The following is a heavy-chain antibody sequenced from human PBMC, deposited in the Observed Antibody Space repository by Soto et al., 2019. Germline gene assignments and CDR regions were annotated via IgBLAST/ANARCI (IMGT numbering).Heavy chain of an antibody. Sequence: QVQLQESGPGLVKPSGTLSLTCAVSGGSISSSNWWSWVRQPPGKGLEWIGEIYHSGRTNYNPSRKSRVTISVDKSKNQFSLKLSSVTAADTAVYYCARDGGSSWSDGAFDIWGQGTMVTVSS. V-gene: IGHV4-4*02. D-gene: IGHD6-13*01. J-gene: IGHJ3*02. CDR1: GGSISSSNW. CDR2: IYHSGRT. CDR3: ARDGGSSWSDGAFDI.